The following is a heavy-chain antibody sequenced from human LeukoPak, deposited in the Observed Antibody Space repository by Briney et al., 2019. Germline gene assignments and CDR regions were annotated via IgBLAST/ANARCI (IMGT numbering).Heavy chain of an antibody. CDR2: ISAYNGNT. CDR1: GYTFTTYG. V-gene: IGHV1-18*01. Sequence: ASVKVSCKASGYTFTTYGISWVRQAAGQGLEWMGWISAYNGNTNYAQKLLGRVTMTTDTSTNTAYMELRSLRSDDTAVYYCAREITMIRGLDYWGQGTLVTVSS. J-gene: IGHJ4*02. D-gene: IGHD3-10*01. CDR3: AREITMIRGLDY.